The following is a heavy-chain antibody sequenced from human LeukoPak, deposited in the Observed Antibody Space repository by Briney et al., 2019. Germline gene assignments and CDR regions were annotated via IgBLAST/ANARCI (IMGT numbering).Heavy chain of an antibody. CDR1: GFTFSSYN. D-gene: IGHD4-23*01. Sequence: GGSLRLSCAASGFTFSSYNMNWVRQAPEKGLEWVSSISSSSSYTHYADSVKGRFTISRDNAKNSLYLQMNSLRAEDTAVYYCARNYGGNSLAFDIWGQGTMVTVSS. CDR3: ARNYGGNSLAFDI. J-gene: IGHJ3*02. CDR2: ISSSSSYT. V-gene: IGHV3-21*01.